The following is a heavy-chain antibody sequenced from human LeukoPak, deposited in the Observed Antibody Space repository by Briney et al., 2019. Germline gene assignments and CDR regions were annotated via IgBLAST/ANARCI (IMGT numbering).Heavy chain of an antibody. V-gene: IGHV4-59*01. D-gene: IGHD1-26*01. CDR3: ARDRARVGASVYYYYGMDV. J-gene: IGHJ6*02. Sequence: SETLFLTCTVSGGSISSYYWSWIRQPPGKGLEWIGYIYYSGSTNYNPSLKSRVTISVDTSKNQFSLKLSSVTAADTAVYYCARDRARVGASVYYYYGMDVWGQGTTVTVSS. CDR1: GGSISSYY. CDR2: IYYSGST.